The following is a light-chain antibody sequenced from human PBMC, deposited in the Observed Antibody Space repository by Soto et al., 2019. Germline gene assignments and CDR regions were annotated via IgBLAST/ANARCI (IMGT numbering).Light chain of an antibody. CDR3: QQYGSSPRT. Sequence: EIVLTQSPGTLSLSPGERATLSCRASQSVSSSYLAWYQQKPGQAPRLLIYGASSSATGIPDRFSGSGSGKDFTLNISRLQPEDFEVYYCQQYGSSPRTFGQGTKVEIK. J-gene: IGKJ1*01. CDR2: GAS. CDR1: QSVSSSY. V-gene: IGKV3-20*01.